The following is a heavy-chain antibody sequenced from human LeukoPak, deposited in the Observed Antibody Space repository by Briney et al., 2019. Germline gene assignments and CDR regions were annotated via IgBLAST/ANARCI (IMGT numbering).Heavy chain of an antibody. V-gene: IGHV4-30-4*08. CDR1: GGSISSSSYY. CDR2: IYYSGST. J-gene: IGHJ4*02. Sequence: SETLSLTCTVSGGSISSSSYYWGWIRQPPGKGLEWIGYIYYSGSTYYNPSLKSRVTISVDTSKNQFSLKLSSVTAADTAVYYCARAYGDYVDYWGQGTLVTVSS. D-gene: IGHD4-17*01. CDR3: ARAYGDYVDY.